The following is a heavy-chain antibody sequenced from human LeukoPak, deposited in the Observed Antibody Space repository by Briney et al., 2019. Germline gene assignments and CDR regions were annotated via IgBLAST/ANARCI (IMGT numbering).Heavy chain of an antibody. Sequence: PGGSLRLSCAASGFTFDDYAMHWVRQAPGKGLEWVANIKQDGSEEYYVDSVKGRFTISRDNAKNSLYLQMNSLRAEDTAVYYCARLTYYYDSTDAFDIWGQGTMVTVSS. CDR2: IKQDGSEE. J-gene: IGHJ3*02. D-gene: IGHD3-10*01. V-gene: IGHV3-7*01. CDR3: ARLTYYYDSTDAFDI. CDR1: GFTFDDYA.